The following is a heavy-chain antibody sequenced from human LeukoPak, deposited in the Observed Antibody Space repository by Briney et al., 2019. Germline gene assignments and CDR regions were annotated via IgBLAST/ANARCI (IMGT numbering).Heavy chain of an antibody. D-gene: IGHD3-16*01. Sequence: GESLQISCKGSGYGFTSYWIGWVRPMPGKGLEWMGIIYPGDSDTRYSPSFQGQVTISADKSIDTVYLQWSSLKASDTAIYYCARRELGGLDVWGQGTTVTVSS. CDR3: ARRELGGLDV. V-gene: IGHV5-51*01. CDR1: GYGFTSYW. J-gene: IGHJ6*02. CDR2: IYPGDSDT.